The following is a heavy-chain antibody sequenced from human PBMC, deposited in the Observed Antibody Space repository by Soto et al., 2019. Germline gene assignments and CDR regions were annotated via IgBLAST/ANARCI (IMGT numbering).Heavy chain of an antibody. CDR2: ISSSSSYT. D-gene: IGHD3-22*01. Sequence: GGSLRLSCAASGFTFSDYYMSWIRQAPGKGLEWVSYISSSSSYTNYADSVKGRFTISRDNAKNSLYLQMNSLRAEDTAVYYCARIGADYYDSSGPGGYFDYWGQGTLVTVSS. V-gene: IGHV3-11*06. J-gene: IGHJ4*02. CDR1: GFTFSDYY. CDR3: ARIGADYYDSSGPGGYFDY.